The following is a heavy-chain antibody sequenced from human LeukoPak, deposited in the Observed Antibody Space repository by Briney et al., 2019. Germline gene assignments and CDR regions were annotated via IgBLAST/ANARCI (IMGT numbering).Heavy chain of an antibody. Sequence: KASETLSLTCAVYGGSFSGYCWSWIRQPPGKGLEWIGEINHSGSTNYNPSLKSRVTISVDTSKNQFSLKLSSVTAADTAVYYCARVGRGYDFWSGLIPCIDYWGQGTLVTVSS. CDR2: INHSGST. CDR1: GGSFSGYC. D-gene: IGHD3-3*01. V-gene: IGHV4-34*01. J-gene: IGHJ4*02. CDR3: ARVGRGYDFWSGLIPCIDY.